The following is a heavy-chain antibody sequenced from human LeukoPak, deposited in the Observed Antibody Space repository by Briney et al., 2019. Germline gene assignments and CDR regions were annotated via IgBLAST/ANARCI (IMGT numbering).Heavy chain of an antibody. CDR2: IYHSGST. CDR3: ARDRAAAGNFDY. J-gene: IGHJ4*02. CDR1: GGSISSSNW. D-gene: IGHD6-13*01. V-gene: IGHV4-4*02. Sequence: SETLSLICAVSGGSISSSNWWSWVRQPPGKGLEWIGEIYHSGSTNYNPSLKSRVTISVDKSKNQFSLKLSSVTAADTAVYYCARDRAAAGNFDYWGQGTLVTVSS.